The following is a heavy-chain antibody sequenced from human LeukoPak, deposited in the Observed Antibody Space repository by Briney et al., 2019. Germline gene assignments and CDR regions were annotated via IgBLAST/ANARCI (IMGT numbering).Heavy chain of an antibody. CDR1: GFTFDDYA. J-gene: IGHJ3*02. CDR2: ICWNSGSI. D-gene: IGHD2-8*02. Sequence: PGRSLRLSXAASGFTFDDYAMHWVRQAPGKGLEWVSGICWNSGSIGYADSVKGRFTISRDNAKNSLYLQMNSLRAEDMALYYCAKDEFVASDFTGAFDIWGQGTMVTVSS. V-gene: IGHV3-9*03. CDR3: AKDEFVASDFTGAFDI.